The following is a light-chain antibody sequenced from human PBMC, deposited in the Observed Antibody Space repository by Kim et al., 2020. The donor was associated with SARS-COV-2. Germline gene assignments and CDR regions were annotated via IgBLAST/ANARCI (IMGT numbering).Light chain of an antibody. CDR3: QQYGSSRYT. V-gene: IGKV3-20*01. CDR2: GAS. Sequence: ELVLTQSPGTLSLSPGERATLSCRASQSVSSSYLAWYQQKPGQAPRLLIYGASSRATGIPDRFSGSGSGTDFTLTISRQEPEDFAVYYCQQYGSSRYTCGQGTKLEI. CDR1: QSVSSSY. J-gene: IGKJ2*01.